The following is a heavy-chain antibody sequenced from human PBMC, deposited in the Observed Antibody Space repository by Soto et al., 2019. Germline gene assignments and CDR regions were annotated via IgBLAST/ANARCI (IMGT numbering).Heavy chain of an antibody. V-gene: IGHV4-4*07. CDR3: ARETGENWTYEAH. CDR1: GAYISDFS. CDR2: ITINGNA. Sequence: SEPLSLTCRVSGAYISDFSWSWIRQPAGKGLEWIGRITINGNAQKNPSFKSRVTMSIDTSRNHFSLNLQSATAADTALYYCARETGENWTYEAHWGPGTLVTVSS. D-gene: IGHD1-7*01. J-gene: IGHJ1*01.